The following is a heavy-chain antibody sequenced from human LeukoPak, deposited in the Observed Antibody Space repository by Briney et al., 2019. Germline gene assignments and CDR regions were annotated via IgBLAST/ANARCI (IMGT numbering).Heavy chain of an antibody. CDR2: IYYSGST. V-gene: IGHV4-59*01. J-gene: IGHJ3*02. CDR1: GGSISSYY. D-gene: IGHD1-26*01. Sequence: PSETLSLTCTVSGGSISSYYWSWIRQPPGKGLEWIGYIYYSGSTNYNPSLKSRVPISVDTSKNQFSLKLSSVTAADTAVYYCARVPSGATYSGAFDIWGQGTMVTVSS. CDR3: ARVPSGATYSGAFDI.